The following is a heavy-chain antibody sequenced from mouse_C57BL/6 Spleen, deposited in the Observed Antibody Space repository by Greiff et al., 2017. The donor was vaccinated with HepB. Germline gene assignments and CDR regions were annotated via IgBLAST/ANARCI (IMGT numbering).Heavy chain of an antibody. J-gene: IGHJ4*01. V-gene: IGHV5-17*01. CDR3: ARNYYSNPMDY. CDR1: GFTFSDYG. Sequence: EVKLVESGGGLVKPGGSLKLSCAASGFTFSDYGMHWVRQAPEKGLEWVAYISSGSSTIYYADTVKGRFTISRDNAKNTLFLQMTSLRSEDTAMYYCARNYYSNPMDYWGQGTSVTVSS. CDR2: ISSGSSTI. D-gene: IGHD2-5*01.